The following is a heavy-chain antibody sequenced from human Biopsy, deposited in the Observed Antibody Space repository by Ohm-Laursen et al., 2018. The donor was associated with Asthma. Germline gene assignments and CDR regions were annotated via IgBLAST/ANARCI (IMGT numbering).Heavy chain of an antibody. J-gene: IGHJ6*02. CDR1: GFTFGDYW. CDR2: ISSGGRTI. D-gene: IGHD1-14*01. CDR3: ARDNHDYYYYGMDL. V-gene: IGHV3-11*01. Sequence: SLRLSCAASGFTFGDYWMSWVRQVPGKGLEWISYISSGGRTIYYADSVKGRFTISRDNAQNLLYLQMSSLRTEDTAVYYCARDNHDYYYYGMDLWGQGTTVTVS.